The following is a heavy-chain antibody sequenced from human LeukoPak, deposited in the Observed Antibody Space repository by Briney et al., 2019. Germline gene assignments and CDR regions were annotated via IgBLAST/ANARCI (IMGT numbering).Heavy chain of an antibody. J-gene: IGHJ6*03. CDR1: GFTFSSYG. D-gene: IGHD5-18*01. Sequence: GGSLRLSCAASGFTFSSYGMHWVRQAPGKGLEWVAFIRYDGSNKYYADSVKGRFTISRDNSKNTLYLQMNSLRAEDTAVYYCAKDKYSYGFNYYYMDVWGKGTTVTISS. CDR2: IRYDGSNK. V-gene: IGHV3-30*02. CDR3: AKDKYSYGFNYYYMDV.